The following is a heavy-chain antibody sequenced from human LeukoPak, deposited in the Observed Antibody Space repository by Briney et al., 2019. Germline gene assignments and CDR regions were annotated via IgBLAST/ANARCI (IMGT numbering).Heavy chain of an antibody. CDR2: INSDGSST. CDR3: ARERVTTTAFDI. J-gene: IGHJ3*02. Sequence: GGSLRLSCAASGFTFSSYWMHWVRQAPGKGLVWVSRINSDGSSTSYADSVKGRFTIPRDNAKNTLYLQMNSLRAEDTAVYYCARERVTTTAFDIWGQGTMVTVSS. V-gene: IGHV3-74*01. CDR1: GFTFSSYW. D-gene: IGHD5-12*01.